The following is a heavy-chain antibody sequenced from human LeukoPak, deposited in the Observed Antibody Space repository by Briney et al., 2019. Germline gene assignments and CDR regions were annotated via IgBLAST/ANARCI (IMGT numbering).Heavy chain of an antibody. J-gene: IGHJ5*02. CDR3: ARFIVVVPAANDWFDP. V-gene: IGHV3-48*03. CDR2: ISSSGSTI. D-gene: IGHD2-2*01. CDR1: GFTFSSYE. Sequence: GGSLRLSCAASGFTFSSYEMNWVRQAPGKGLEWVSYISSSGSTIYYADSVKGRFTISRDNAKNSLYLQMNSLRAEDTAVYYCARFIVVVPAANDWFDPWGQGTLVTVSS.